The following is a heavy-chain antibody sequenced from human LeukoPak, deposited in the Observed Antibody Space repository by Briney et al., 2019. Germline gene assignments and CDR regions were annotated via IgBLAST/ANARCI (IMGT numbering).Heavy chain of an antibody. CDR3: ARDELGYCSSTSCYADY. D-gene: IGHD2-2*01. CDR1: GFTFSSYS. CDR2: ISSSSSTI. J-gene: IGHJ4*02. Sequence: GGSPRLSCAASGFTFSSYSMNWVRQAPGKGLEWVSYISSSSSTIYYADSVKGRFTISRDNAKNSLYLQMNSLRAEDTAVYYCARDELGYCSSTSCYADYWGQGTLVTVSS. V-gene: IGHV3-48*04.